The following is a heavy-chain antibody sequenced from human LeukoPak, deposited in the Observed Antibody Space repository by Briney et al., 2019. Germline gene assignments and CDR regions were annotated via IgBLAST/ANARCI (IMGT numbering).Heavy chain of an antibody. V-gene: IGHV1-2*02. D-gene: IGHD3-10*01. CDR1: GYIFTGYY. Sequence: GASVKVSCKASGYIFTGYYMHWVRQAPGQGLEWMGWINPNSGDTNYAQKFQGRVTMTRDTSISTAYMELSRLRSDDTAVYYCARETGHYGSDYWDQGTLVTVSS. J-gene: IGHJ4*02. CDR2: INPNSGDT. CDR3: ARETGHYGSDY.